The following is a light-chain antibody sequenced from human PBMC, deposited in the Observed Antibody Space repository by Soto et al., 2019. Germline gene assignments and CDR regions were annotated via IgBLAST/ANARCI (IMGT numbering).Light chain of an antibody. CDR3: QQYGSSGT. CDR1: QSVNSR. J-gene: IGKJ1*01. V-gene: IGKV3-15*01. Sequence: EIVMTQSPATLSVSPGERATLSCRASQSVNSRLAWYQQKPGQTPRLLIYDASARATGIPTRFSGSGSGTEFTLTISSLQSEDFAVYYCQQYGSSGTFGQGTKVDIK. CDR2: DAS.